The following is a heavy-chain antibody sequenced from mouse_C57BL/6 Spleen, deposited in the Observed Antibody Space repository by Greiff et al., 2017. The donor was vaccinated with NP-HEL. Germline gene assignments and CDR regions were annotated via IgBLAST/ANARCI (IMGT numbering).Heavy chain of an antibody. CDR1: GYAFTNYL. Sequence: QVQLQQSGAELVRPGTSVKVSCKASGYAFTNYLIEWVKQRPGQGLEWIGVINPGSGGTNYNEKFKGKATLTADKSSSTGYMQLSSLTSEDSAVYFCAREGTGYYAMDYWGQGTSVTVSA. V-gene: IGHV1-54*01. CDR2: INPGSGGT. J-gene: IGHJ4*01. CDR3: AREGTGYYAMDY. D-gene: IGHD4-1*01.